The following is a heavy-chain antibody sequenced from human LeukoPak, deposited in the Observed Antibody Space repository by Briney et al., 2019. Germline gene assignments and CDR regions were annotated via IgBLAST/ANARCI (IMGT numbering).Heavy chain of an antibody. CDR1: GGTFSSYA. V-gene: IGHV1-69*05. D-gene: IGHD2-2*01. CDR2: IIPIFGTA. J-gene: IGHJ5*02. CDR3: ARTCPMMFCSSSFFDP. Sequence: ASVKVSCKASGGTFSSYAISWVRQAPGQGLEWMGGIIPIFGTANYAQKFQGRVAMTTDTSTNTAYMELRSLRSDDTAIYYCARTCPMMFCSSSFFDPWGQGTLVTVSS.